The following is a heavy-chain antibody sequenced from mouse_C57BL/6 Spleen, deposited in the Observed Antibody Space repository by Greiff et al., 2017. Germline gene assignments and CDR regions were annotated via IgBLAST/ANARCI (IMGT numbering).Heavy chain of an antibody. D-gene: IGHD4-1*01. CDR3: ARRAGTAY. CDR1: GYTFTSYW. CDR2: IDPSDSYT. J-gene: IGHJ3*01. Sequence: QVQLQQPGAELVKPGASVKLSCKASGYTFTSYWMQWVKQRPGQGLEWIGEIDPSDSYTNYNQKFKGKATLTVDTSSSTAYMQLSSLTSEDSAVYSCARRAGTAYWGQGTLVTVSA. V-gene: IGHV1-50*01.